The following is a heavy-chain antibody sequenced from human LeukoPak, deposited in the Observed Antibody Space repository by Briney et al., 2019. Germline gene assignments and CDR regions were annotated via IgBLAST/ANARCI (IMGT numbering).Heavy chain of an antibody. Sequence: GGSLRLSCAASGFTFSDYYMTWIRQAPGKGLEWVSYISTSGSTIYYGDSVKGRFTISRDNAKNSLYLQMNSLRAEDTAVYYCARDALYSGYDTINYYYYYGMDVWGQGTTVTVSS. CDR2: ISTSGSTI. CDR3: ARDALYSGYDTINYYYYYGMDV. D-gene: IGHD5-12*01. CDR1: GFTFSDYY. J-gene: IGHJ6*02. V-gene: IGHV3-11*04.